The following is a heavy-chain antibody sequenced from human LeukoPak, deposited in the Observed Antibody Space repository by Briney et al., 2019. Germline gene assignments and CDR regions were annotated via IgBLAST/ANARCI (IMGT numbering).Heavy chain of an antibody. CDR1: GFTFSSYA. CDR2: ISGSGCST. J-gene: IGHJ6*04. V-gene: IGHV3-23*01. CDR3: AELGITMIGGV. D-gene: IGHD3-10*02. Sequence: QSGGSLTLSCAASGFTFSSYAMSWVRHARGKGLEWVSAISGSGCSTYYAGSVKGRLTISRDNSKNTLYLQVNSLSADDTAVYYFAELGITMIGGVWGKGTPVTISS.